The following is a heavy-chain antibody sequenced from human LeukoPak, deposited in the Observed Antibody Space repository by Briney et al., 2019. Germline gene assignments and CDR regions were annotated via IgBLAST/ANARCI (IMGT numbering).Heavy chain of an antibody. D-gene: IGHD6-6*01. CDR1: GFTFSSYS. Sequence: GGSLRLSYAASGFTFSSYSMNWVRQAPGKGLEWVSYISSSSSTIYYADSVKGRFTISRDNAKNSLYLQMNSLRAEDTAVYYCARDLSQDSAPGYYMDVWGKGTTVTVSS. V-gene: IGHV3-48*04. CDR3: ARDLSQDSAPGYYMDV. J-gene: IGHJ6*03. CDR2: ISSSSSTI.